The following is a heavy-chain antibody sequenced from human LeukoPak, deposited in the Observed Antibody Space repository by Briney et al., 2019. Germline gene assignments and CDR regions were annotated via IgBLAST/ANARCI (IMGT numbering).Heavy chain of an antibody. J-gene: IGHJ4*02. Sequence: ASVTVSCKASGYTFTSYGISWVRQAPGQGLEWMGWISAYNGNTNYAQKLQGRVTMTTDTSTSTAYMELRSLRSDDTAVYYCARALRIHLGGYSGSYGGFDYWGQGTLVTVSS. CDR1: GYTFTSYG. CDR2: ISAYNGNT. V-gene: IGHV1-18*01. D-gene: IGHD1-26*01. CDR3: ARALRIHLGGYSGSYGGFDY.